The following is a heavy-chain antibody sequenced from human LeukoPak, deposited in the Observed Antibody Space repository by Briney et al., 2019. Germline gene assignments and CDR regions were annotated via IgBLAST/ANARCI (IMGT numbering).Heavy chain of an antibody. CDR1: GYTFTSYA. CDR2: INAGNGNT. J-gene: IGHJ4*02. Sequence: ASVKVSCKASGYTFTSYAMHWVRQAPGQRLEWMGWINAGNGNTKYSQKFQGRVTITRDTSASTAYTELSSLRSEDTAVYYCARDYDFWSGYPHFDYWGQGTLVTVSS. CDR3: ARDYDFWSGYPHFDY. V-gene: IGHV1-3*01. D-gene: IGHD3-3*01.